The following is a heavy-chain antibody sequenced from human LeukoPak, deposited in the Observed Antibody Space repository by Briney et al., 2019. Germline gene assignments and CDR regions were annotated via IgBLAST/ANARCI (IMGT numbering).Heavy chain of an antibody. CDR1: GGSISSSSYY. CDR2: IYTSGST. J-gene: IGHJ4*02. Sequence: SQTLSLTCAVSGGSISSSSYYWGWIRQPAGKGLEWIGRIYTSGSTNYNPSLKSRVTMSVDTSKNQFSLKLSSVTAADTAVYYCARAGEYSSSSVDYWGQGTLVTVSS. V-gene: IGHV4-61*02. CDR3: ARAGEYSSSSVDY. D-gene: IGHD6-6*01.